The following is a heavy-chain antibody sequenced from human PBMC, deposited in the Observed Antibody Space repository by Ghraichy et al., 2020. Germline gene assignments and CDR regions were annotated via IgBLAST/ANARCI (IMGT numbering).Heavy chain of an antibody. J-gene: IGHJ6*02. CDR3: ARQGRYDFWSGYYTYYYGMDV. D-gene: IGHD3-3*01. V-gene: IGHV4-39*01. Sequence: SETLSLTCTVSGGSISSSSYYWGWIRQPPGKGLEWIGSIYYSGSTYYSPSLKSRVTISVDTSKNQFSLKLSSVTAADTAVYYCARQGRYDFWSGYYTYYYGMDVWGQGTTVTVSS. CDR1: GGSISSSSYY. CDR2: IYYSGST.